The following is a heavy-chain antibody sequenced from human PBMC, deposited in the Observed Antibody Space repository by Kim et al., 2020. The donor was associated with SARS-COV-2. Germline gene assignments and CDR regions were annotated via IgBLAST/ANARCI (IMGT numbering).Heavy chain of an antibody. Sequence: GGSLRLSCSASGFTFSSYAMHWVRQAPGKGLEYVSAISSNGGSTYYADSVKGRFTISRDNSKNTLYLQMSSLRAEDTAVYYCVKSGSFDWVYYFDYWGQGTLVTVSS. CDR2: ISSNGGST. CDR3: VKSGSFDWVYYFDY. V-gene: IGHV3-64D*06. CDR1: GFTFSSYA. J-gene: IGHJ4*02. D-gene: IGHD3-9*01.